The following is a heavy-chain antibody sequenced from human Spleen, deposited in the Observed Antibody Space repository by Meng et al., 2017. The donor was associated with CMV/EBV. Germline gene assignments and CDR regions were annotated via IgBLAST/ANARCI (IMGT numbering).Heavy chain of an antibody. V-gene: IGHV4-39*07. CDR2: IYYSGST. Sequence: GSLRLSCTVSGGSISSSSYYWGWIRQPPGKGLEWIGNIYYSGSTYYNPSLKSRVTISVDTSKNQFSLKQTSVTAADTAVYYCARDRVAGTGYFDYWGQGTLVTVSS. CDR1: GGSISSSSYY. CDR3: ARDRVAGTGYFDY. D-gene: IGHD6-19*01. J-gene: IGHJ4*02.